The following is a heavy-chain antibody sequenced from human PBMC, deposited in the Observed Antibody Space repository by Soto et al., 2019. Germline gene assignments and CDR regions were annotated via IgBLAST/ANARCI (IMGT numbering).Heavy chain of an antibody. V-gene: IGHV1-46*01. CDR2: INPSVGST. CDR3: ALLPSGQYYYGLDV. Sequence: ASVKVSCKASGYSFTTYNLHWVRQAPGQGLEWMGIINPSVGSTTYAQNFQGRVTMTRDTSTTTVYMELSSLRSEDTAVYYCALLPSGQYYYGLDVWGQGTTVTVSS. D-gene: IGHD1-26*01. CDR1: GYSFTTYN. J-gene: IGHJ6*02.